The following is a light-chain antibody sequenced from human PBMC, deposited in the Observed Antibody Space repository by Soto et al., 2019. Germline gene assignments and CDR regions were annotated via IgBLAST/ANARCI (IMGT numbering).Light chain of an antibody. CDR1: SSNIGADYD. CDR2: ANT. V-gene: IGLV1-40*01. CDR3: PSYDSSLSGSV. J-gene: IGLJ3*02. Sequence: QPVLTQPPSVSGAPGQRVTISCTGSSSNIGADYDVHWYQQLPGAAPKLLIRANTHRPSGVPDRFSASKSGTSASLAITGLQADDEADYYCPSYDSSLSGSVFGGGTQLTVL.